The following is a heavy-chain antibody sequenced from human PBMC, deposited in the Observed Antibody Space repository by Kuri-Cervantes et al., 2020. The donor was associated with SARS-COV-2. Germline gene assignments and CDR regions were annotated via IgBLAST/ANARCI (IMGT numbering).Heavy chain of an antibody. CDR1: GYTFTSYY. CDR2: INPSGGST. CDR3: ARGYSYGRYYFDY. V-gene: IGHV1-46*01. J-gene: IGHJ4*02. Sequence: ASVKVSCKASGYTFTSYYMHWVRQAPGQGLEWMGIINPSGGSTSYAQKLQGRVTMTTDTSTSTAYMELRSLRSDDTAVYYCARGYSYGRYYFDYWGQGTLVTVSS. D-gene: IGHD5-18*01.